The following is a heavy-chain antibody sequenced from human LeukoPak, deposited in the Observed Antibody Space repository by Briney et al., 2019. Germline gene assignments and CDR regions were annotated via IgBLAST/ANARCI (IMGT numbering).Heavy chain of an antibody. D-gene: IGHD1-14*01. CDR2: IKQDGSEK. Sequence: GGSLRLSCAASGFTFSSYGMHWVRQAPGKGLEWVANIKQDGSEKCYVDSVKGRFTISRDNAKTSLYLQMNSLRAEDTAVYYCARDVLAAGATGTFDIWGQGTMVTVSS. CDR1: GFTFSSYG. J-gene: IGHJ3*02. CDR3: ARDVLAAGATGTFDI. V-gene: IGHV3-7*03.